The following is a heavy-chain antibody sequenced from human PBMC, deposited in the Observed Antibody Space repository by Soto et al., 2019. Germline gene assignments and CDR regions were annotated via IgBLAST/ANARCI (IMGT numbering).Heavy chain of an antibody. CDR3: ARSTTVVTQLDY. J-gene: IGHJ4*02. Sequence: QVQLVQSGAEVKKPGSSVKVSCKASGGTFSSYAISWVRQAPGQGLEWMGGIIPIFGTANYAQKFQGRVTTTADESMSTAYMELSSLISDDTAVYYCARSTTVVTQLDYWGQGTLVTVSS. D-gene: IGHD4-17*01. CDR1: GGTFSSYA. V-gene: IGHV1-69*12. CDR2: IIPIFGTA.